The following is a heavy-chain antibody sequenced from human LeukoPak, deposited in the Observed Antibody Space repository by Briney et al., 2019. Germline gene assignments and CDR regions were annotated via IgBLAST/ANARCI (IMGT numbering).Heavy chain of an antibody. D-gene: IGHD4-23*01. CDR1: GFTLSSYD. J-gene: IGHJ5*02. V-gene: IGHV3-23*01. Sequence: GGSLRLSCAASGFTLSSYDMTWVRQAPGKGLEWVSYVSGNGGSTYYADSVKGRFTISRDNSKNTLYLQMNSLRAEDTAVYYCASLQGVTLAWGQGTLVTVSS. CDR3: ASLQGVTLA. CDR2: VSGNGGST.